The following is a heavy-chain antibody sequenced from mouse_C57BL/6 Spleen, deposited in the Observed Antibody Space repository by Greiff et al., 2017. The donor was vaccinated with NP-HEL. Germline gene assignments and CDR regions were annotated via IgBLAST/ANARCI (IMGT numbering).Heavy chain of an antibody. V-gene: IGHV5-4*01. J-gene: IGHJ4*01. CDR1: GFTFSSYA. CDR3: ARDTVYAMDY. CDR2: ISDGGSYT. D-gene: IGHD1-1*01. Sequence: EVKVVESGGGLVKPGGSLKLSCAASGFTFSSYAMSWVRQTPEKRLEWVATISDGGSYTYYPDNVKGRFTISRDNAKNNLYLQMSHLKSEDTAMYYCARDTVYAMDYWGQGTSVTVSS.